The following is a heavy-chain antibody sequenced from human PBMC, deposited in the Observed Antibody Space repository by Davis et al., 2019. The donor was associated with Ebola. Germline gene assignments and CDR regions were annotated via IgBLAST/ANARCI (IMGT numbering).Heavy chain of an antibody. CDR2: ISAYNGNT. CDR1: GYTFTSYG. J-gene: IGHJ4*02. CDR3: ARDTPSESRRGVITIGY. V-gene: IGHV1-18*04. Sequence: ASVKVSCKASGYTFTSYGISWVRQAPGQGLEWMGWISAYNGNTNYAQKLQGRVTMTTDTSTSTAYMELRSLRSDDTAVYYCARDTPSESRRGVITIGYWGQGTLVTVSS. D-gene: IGHD3-10*01.